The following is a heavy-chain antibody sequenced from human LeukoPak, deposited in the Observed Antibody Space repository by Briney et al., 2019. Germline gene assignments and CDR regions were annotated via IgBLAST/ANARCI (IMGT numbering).Heavy chain of an antibody. D-gene: IGHD3-10*01. CDR3: ARGPLYDGMDV. CDR2: INHSGST. Sequence: SETLSLTCAVYGVSFSGYYWSWIRQPPGKGLEWIGEINHSGSTNYNPSLKSRVTISVDTSKNQFSLKLSSVTAADTAVYYCARGPLYDGMDVWGQGTTVTVSS. V-gene: IGHV4-34*01. CDR1: GVSFSGYY. J-gene: IGHJ6*02.